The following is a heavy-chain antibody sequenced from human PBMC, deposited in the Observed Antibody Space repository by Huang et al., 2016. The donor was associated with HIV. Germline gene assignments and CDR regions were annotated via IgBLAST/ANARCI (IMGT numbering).Heavy chain of an antibody. CDR1: RGSLSGYY. CDR2: INYSGTI. Sequence: QVQLYQWGAGLLRPSETLSLTCAVYRGSLSGYYWSWIRQSPEKGLEWIGGINYSGTINYNPSLKSRVTISVDTSKKQLSLKLKSVTAADTAVYYCAREVMTSFGGPFDPWGQGTLVAVSS. CDR3: AREVMTSFGGPFDP. D-gene: IGHD3-16*01. J-gene: IGHJ5*02. V-gene: IGHV4-34*01.